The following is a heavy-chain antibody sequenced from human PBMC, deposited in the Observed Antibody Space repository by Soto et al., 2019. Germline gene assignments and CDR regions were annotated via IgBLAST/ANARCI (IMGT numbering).Heavy chain of an antibody. CDR2: ISGSGGTI. D-gene: IGHD6-19*01. V-gene: IGHV3-48*01. Sequence: EVQLVESGGGMVQPGGSLRVSCAASGFTFSSYSMNWVRQAPGKGLEWVSSISGSGGTIYYADSVKGRFTISRDNAKNSLSVQMHSLRGEDTAVYFCARETGLRSSGWAYYFDFWGQGTRVTVSS. CDR3: ARETGLRSSGWAYYFDF. J-gene: IGHJ4*02. CDR1: GFTFSSYS.